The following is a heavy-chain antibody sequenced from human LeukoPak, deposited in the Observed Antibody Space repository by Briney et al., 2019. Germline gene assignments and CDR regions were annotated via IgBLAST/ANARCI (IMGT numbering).Heavy chain of an antibody. CDR2: ISSSSSYI. CDR3: ARAGYYGSGSYIYYYGMDV. J-gene: IGHJ6*02. D-gene: IGHD3-10*01. V-gene: IGHV3-21*01. Sequence: PGGALRLSCAASGFTFSSYSMNWVRQAPGKGLEWVSSISSSSSYIYYADSVKGRFTISRDNAKNSLYLQMNSLRAEDTAVYYCARAGYYGSGSYIYYYGMDVWGQGTTVTASS. CDR1: GFTFSSYS.